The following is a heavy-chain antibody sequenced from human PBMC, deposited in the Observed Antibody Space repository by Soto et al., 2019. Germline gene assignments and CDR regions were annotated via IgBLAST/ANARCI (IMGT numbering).Heavy chain of an antibody. CDR3: ARITGTSPGLGYYYGMDV. V-gene: IGHV1-69*12. CDR1: GGTFSSYA. Sequence: QVQLVQSGAEVKKPGSSVKVSCKASGGTFSSYAISWVRQAPGQGLEWMGGIIPIFGTANYAQKFQGRVTITADESTSTAYTELSSLRSEDTAVYYCARITGTSPGLGYYYGMDVWGQGTTVTVSS. J-gene: IGHJ6*02. CDR2: IIPIFGTA. D-gene: IGHD1-7*01.